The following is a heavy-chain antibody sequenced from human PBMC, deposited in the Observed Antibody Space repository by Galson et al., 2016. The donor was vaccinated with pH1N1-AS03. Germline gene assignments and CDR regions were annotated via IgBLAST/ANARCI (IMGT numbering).Heavy chain of an antibody. V-gene: IGHV4-61*02. J-gene: IGHJ4*02. CDR2: IHVSGSP. CDR1: GGSISGGSYY. Sequence: TLSLTCTVSGGSISGGSYYWSWIRQTAGGGLEWIGRIHVSGSPDNNPSLQSRVSISMDTSKNQISLDLYSVTAADTAIYYCARGTREGKSDFDYWGQGTLVTVSS. CDR3: ARGTREGKSDFDY. D-gene: IGHD1-26*01.